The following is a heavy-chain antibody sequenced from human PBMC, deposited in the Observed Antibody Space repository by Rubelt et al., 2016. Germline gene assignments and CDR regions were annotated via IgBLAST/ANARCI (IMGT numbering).Heavy chain of an antibody. CDR3: ASDFDY. J-gene: IGHJ4*02. CDR2: ISSSSSTI. CDR1: SYS. Sequence: SYSMNWVRQAPGKGLEWVSYISSSSSTIYYADSVKGRFTISRDNAKNSLYLQMNSLRAEDTAVYYCASDFDYWGRGTLVTVSS. V-gene: IGHV3-48*01.